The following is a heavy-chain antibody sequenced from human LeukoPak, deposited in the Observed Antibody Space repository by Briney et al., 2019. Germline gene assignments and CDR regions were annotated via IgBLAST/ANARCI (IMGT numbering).Heavy chain of an antibody. Sequence: GGSLRLSCAASGFILSNYRMNWVRQAPGKGLEWVSYISSSGNSREYADSVKGRFTISRDNARDSLHLQMNSLRAEDTAVYYCARGERLRWTAYWGQGTLVTVSS. D-gene: IGHD4-23*01. V-gene: IGHV3-21*04. CDR3: ARGERLRWTAY. CDR1: GFILSNYR. J-gene: IGHJ4*02. CDR2: ISSSGNSR.